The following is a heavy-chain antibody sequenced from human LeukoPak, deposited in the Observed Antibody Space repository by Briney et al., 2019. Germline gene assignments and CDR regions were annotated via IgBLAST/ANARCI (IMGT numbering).Heavy chain of an antibody. CDR2: IYYSGST. Sequence: SETLSLTCTVSGSSISSYYWSWIRQPPGKGLEWIGYIYYSGSTNYNPSLKSRVTISVDTSKNQFSLKLSSVTAADTAVYYCASRDGYNLKDAFDIWGQGTMVTVSS. CDR1: GSSISSYY. J-gene: IGHJ3*02. D-gene: IGHD5-24*01. CDR3: ASRDGYNLKDAFDI. V-gene: IGHV4-59*01.